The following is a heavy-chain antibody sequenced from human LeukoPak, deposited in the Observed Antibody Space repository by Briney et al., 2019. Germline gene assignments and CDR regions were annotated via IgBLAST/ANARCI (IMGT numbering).Heavy chain of an antibody. D-gene: IGHD6-6*01. V-gene: IGHV4-39*07. CDR3: ARMMARRPDY. CDR2: INHSGST. CDR1: GGSISSSSYY. J-gene: IGHJ4*02. Sequence: SETLSLTCTVSGGSISSSSYYWSWIRQPPGKGLEWIGEINHSGSTNYNPSLKSRVTISVDTSKNQFSLKLSSVTAADTAVYYCARMMARRPDYWGQGTLVTVSS.